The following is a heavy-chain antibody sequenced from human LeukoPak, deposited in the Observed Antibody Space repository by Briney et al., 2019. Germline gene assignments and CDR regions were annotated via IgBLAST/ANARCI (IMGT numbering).Heavy chain of an antibody. CDR2: ISAYNGNT. CDR1: GYTFTSYG. V-gene: IGHV1-18*01. D-gene: IGHD4-23*01. Sequence: ASMKVSCKASGYTFTSYGISWVRQAPGQGLEWMGWISAYNGNTNYAQKLQGRVTMITDTSTSTDYMEPRSLRSDDTAVYYCASKVDYGGKILDYWGQGTLVIGSS. CDR3: ASKVDYGGKILDY. J-gene: IGHJ4*02.